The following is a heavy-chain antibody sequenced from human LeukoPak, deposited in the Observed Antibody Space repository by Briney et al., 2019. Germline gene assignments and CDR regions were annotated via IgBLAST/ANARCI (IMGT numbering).Heavy chain of an antibody. CDR2: IYYSGST. J-gene: IGHJ4*02. Sequence: SSETLSLTCTVSGGSISSYYWSWIRQPPGKGLEWIGYIYYSGSTNYNPSLKSRVTISVDTSKNQFSLKLSPVTAADTAVCYCARARGYGPYFDYWGQGTLVTVSS. V-gene: IGHV4-59*01. CDR3: ARARGYGPYFDY. D-gene: IGHD5-12*01. CDR1: GGSISSYY.